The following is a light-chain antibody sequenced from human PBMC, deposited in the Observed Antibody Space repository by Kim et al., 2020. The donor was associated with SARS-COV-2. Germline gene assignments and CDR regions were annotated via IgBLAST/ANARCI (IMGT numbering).Light chain of an antibody. Sequence: SVGDRVTITCRASQSISSWLAWYQQKPGKAPKLLIYKASSLESEVPSRFSGSGSGTEFTLTISSLQPDDFATYYCQQYNSYSPLTFGGGTKVDIK. V-gene: IGKV1-5*03. CDR2: KAS. CDR3: QQYNSYSPLT. J-gene: IGKJ4*01. CDR1: QSISSW.